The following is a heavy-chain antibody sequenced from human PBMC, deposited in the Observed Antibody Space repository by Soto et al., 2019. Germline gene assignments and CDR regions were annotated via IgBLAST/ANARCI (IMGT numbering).Heavy chain of an antibody. CDR3: ARRNVQNWFDP. J-gene: IGHJ5*02. CDR2: IYYSGST. CDR1: GGSISSSVYY. V-gene: IGHV4-39*01. Sequence: QLQLQESGPGLVKPSETLALICSVSGGSISSSVYYWGWIRQPPGKGLEWIGSIYYSGSTHYNPSLKSRVTISVDTSKNQFSLKLKSMTAADTAVYYCARRNVQNWFDPWGQGTLVTVSS.